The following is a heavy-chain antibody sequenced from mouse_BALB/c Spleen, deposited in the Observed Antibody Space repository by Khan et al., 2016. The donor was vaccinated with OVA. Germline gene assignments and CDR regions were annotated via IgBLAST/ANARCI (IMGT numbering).Heavy chain of an antibody. D-gene: IGHD1-1*02. CDR2: IYPGDGDT. J-gene: IGHJ2*01. V-gene: IGHV1-87*01. CDR1: GYTFTRYW. CDR3: ASHYGHYFDY. Sequence: QVQLQQSGAELARPGASVKLSCKASGYTFTRYWMLWVKQRPGQGLEWIGAIYPGDGDTKYTHKFKGKATFTADKSSSSAYIQLSSLASEDSAVYYCASHYGHYFDYWGQGTTLTVSS.